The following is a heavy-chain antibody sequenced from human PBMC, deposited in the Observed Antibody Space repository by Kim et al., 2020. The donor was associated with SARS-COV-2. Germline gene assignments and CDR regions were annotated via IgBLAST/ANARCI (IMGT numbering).Heavy chain of an antibody. V-gene: IGHV3-66*01. CDR1: GFTVSSNY. CDR3: ATNLAAAGVA. J-gene: IGHJ4*02. Sequence: GGSLRLSCAASGFTVSSNYMSWLRQAPGKGLEWLSVIYSGDKTYYVESAKGRLIISRDNSKNTLHLQMSSLRVEDTAADYCATNLAAAGVAWGQGTLVT. D-gene: IGHD6-13*01. CDR2: IYSGDKT.